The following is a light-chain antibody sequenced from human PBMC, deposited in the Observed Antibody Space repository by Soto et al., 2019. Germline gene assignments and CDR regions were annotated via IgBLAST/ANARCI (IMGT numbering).Light chain of an antibody. V-gene: IGKV2-28*01. Sequence: DVVMTQSPLSLPVTPGEPASISCRSSQSLLHGNGYNYLDWYLQKPGQSPQLLIYLGSNRASGVPDRFSGSGSGTDFTLKISRAEAEDVGVYYCMQARQAPHTYGQGTKREIK. CDR3: MQARQAPHT. J-gene: IGKJ2*01. CDR2: LGS. CDR1: QSLLHGNGYNY.